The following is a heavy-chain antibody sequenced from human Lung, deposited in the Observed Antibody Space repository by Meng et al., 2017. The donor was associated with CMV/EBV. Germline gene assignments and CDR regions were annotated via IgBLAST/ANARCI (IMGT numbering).Heavy chain of an antibody. V-gene: IGHV3-20*01. CDR3: ARGYYESRRGIDY. D-gene: IGHD3-22*01. CDR1: GFTFDDYD. Sequence: GESLKISCAASGFTFDDYDMSWVRQAPGKGLEWASGINWNGGSTGYADSVKGRFTISRDNAKNSLYLQMNSLRAEDTALYHCARGYYESRRGIDYWGQGTLVTVSS. CDR2: INWNGGST. J-gene: IGHJ4*02.